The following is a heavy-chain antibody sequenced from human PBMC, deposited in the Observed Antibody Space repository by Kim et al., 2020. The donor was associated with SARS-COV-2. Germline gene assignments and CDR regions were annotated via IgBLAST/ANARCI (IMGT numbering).Heavy chain of an antibody. D-gene: IGHD6-6*01. CDR1: GFTFSSYA. CDR2: ISYDGSNK. Sequence: GGSLRLSCAASGFTFSSYAMHWVRQAPGKGLEWVAVISYDGSNKYYADSVKGRFTISRDNSKNTLYLQMNSLRAEDTAVYYCARDLEYSSSSDPRGTFDYWGQGTLVTVSS. CDR3: ARDLEYSSSSDPRGTFDY. V-gene: IGHV3-30-3*01. J-gene: IGHJ4*02.